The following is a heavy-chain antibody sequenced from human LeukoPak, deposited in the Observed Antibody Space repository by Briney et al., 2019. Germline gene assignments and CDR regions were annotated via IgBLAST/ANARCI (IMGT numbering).Heavy chain of an antibody. CDR3: AGLTIYYFDY. V-gene: IGHV4-59*08. CDR2: IYYSGST. D-gene: IGHD4-11*01. Sequence: SETLSLTCTVSGGSISSYYWSWIRQPPGKGLEWIGYIYYSGSTNYNPSLKSGVTISVDTSKNQFSLKLSSVTAADTAVYYCAGLTIYYFDYWGQGTLVTVSS. CDR1: GGSISSYY. J-gene: IGHJ4*02.